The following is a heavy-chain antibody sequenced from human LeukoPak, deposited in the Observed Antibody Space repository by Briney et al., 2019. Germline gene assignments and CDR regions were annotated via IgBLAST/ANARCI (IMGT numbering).Heavy chain of an antibody. J-gene: IGHJ4*02. Sequence: PGGSLRLTCAASGFSFSSYEMNWVRQAPGKGLEWVSYITSSSSYIYYADSVKGRFTISIDNAKNSLYLQMNSLRAEDTAVYYCAIRGSPMVRNYWGQGTLVTVSS. CDR3: AIRGSPMVRNY. CDR2: ITSSSSYI. CDR1: GFSFSSYE. D-gene: IGHD3-10*01. V-gene: IGHV3-21*05.